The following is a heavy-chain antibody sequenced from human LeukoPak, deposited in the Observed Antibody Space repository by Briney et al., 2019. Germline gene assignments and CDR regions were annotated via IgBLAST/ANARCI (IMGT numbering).Heavy chain of an antibody. CDR1: GYTFTSYA. J-gene: IGHJ5*02. D-gene: IGHD3-3*01. V-gene: IGHV7-4-1*02. Sequence: ASVKVSCKASGYTFTSYAMNWVRQAPGQGLEWMGWINTNTGNPTYAQGFTGRSVFCLDTSVSTAYLQISSPKAEDTAVYYCARVCGDYDFWGDPWGQGTLVTVSS. CDR3: ARVCGDYDFWGDP. CDR2: INTNTGNP.